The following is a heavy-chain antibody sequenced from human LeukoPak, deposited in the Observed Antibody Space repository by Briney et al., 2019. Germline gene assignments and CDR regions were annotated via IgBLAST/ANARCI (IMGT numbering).Heavy chain of an antibody. Sequence: GGSLRLSCAASGFTFSTSSMNWVRQAPGKGLEWVSCMSSDGSYIYYADSVKGRFTISRDNAKNSLYLQMNSLRAEGTAVYYCARETDSGSYYEGFDIWGQGTMVTVSS. CDR3: ARETDSGSYYEGFDI. CDR1: GFTFSTSS. J-gene: IGHJ3*02. V-gene: IGHV3-21*01. D-gene: IGHD1-26*01. CDR2: MSSDGSYI.